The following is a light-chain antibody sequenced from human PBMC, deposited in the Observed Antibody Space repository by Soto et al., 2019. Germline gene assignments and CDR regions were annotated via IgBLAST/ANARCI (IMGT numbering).Light chain of an antibody. CDR3: QQYGSSPLT. CDR1: QSVSSSY. CDR2: GAS. J-gene: IGKJ4*01. Sequence: EIVLTQSPGTLSLSPGERATLSCRASQSVSSSYLAWYQHKPGQATRLLIYGASSRATGIPDRFSGSGSGTDFTLTIIRLEPEDFAVYYWQQYGSSPLTFGGGTKVEIK. V-gene: IGKV3-20*01.